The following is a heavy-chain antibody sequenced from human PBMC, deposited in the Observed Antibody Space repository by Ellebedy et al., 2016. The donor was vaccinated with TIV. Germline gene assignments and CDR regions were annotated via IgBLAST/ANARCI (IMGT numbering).Heavy chain of an antibody. D-gene: IGHD2-2*01. CDR1: GYTFTGYY. Sequence: SVKVSXXASGYTFTGYYMHWVRQAPGQGLEWMGGIIPIFGTANYAQKFQGRVTITADESTSTAYMELSSLRSEDTAVYYCARGPGEVVVPAAINYYYYMDVWGKGTTVTVSS. V-gene: IGHV1-69*13. J-gene: IGHJ6*03. CDR2: IIPIFGTA. CDR3: ARGPGEVVVPAAINYYYYMDV.